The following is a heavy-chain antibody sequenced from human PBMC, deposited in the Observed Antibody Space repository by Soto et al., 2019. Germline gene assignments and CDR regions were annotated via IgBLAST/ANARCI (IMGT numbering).Heavy chain of an antibody. V-gene: IGHV5-51*01. Sequence: GESLTISCKGSGYSFTSYWIGWVRQMPGKGLEWMGIIYPGDSDTRYSPSFQGQVTISADKSISTAYLQWSSLKASDTAMYYCARCPLTNYYDSSGSPDIWGQGTMVTVSS. CDR3: ARCPLTNYYDSSGSPDI. CDR1: GYSFTSYW. D-gene: IGHD3-22*01. J-gene: IGHJ3*02. CDR2: IYPGDSDT.